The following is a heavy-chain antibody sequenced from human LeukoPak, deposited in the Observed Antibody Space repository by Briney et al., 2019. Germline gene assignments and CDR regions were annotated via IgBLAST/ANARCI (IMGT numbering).Heavy chain of an antibody. V-gene: IGHV4-59*01. CDR3: ARDSWRYCSSTSCENV. CDR1: GGSISSYY. J-gene: IGHJ4*02. CDR2: IYYSGST. Sequence: SETLSLTCTVSGGSISSYYWSWIRQPPGKGLEWIGYIYYSGSTYYNPSLKSRVTISVDTSKNQFSLKLSSVTAADTAVYYCARDSWRYCSSTSCENVWGQGTLVTVSS. D-gene: IGHD2-2*01.